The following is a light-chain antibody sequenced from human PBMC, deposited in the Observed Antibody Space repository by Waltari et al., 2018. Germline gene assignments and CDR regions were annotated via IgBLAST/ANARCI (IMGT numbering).Light chain of an antibody. V-gene: IGLV1-51*02. Sequence: QSGLTQPPSVSAAPGQRVTISCSGGHSNIGNNYVSWYRQFPGTAPKLLSYEDSERPSGVPGRFSGSKSGTSATLDITGLQAGDEADYYCGTWDSSLSGAVFGGGTHLTVL. J-gene: IGLJ7*01. CDR3: GTWDSSLSGAV. CDR2: EDS. CDR1: HSNIGNNY.